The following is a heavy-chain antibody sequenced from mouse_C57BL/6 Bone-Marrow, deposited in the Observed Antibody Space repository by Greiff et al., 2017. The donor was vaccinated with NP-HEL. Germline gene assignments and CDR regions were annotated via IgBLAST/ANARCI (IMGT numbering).Heavy chain of an antibody. Sequence: QVHVKQSGPGLVQPSQSLSITCTVSGFSLTSYGVHWVRQSPGKGLEWLGVIWSGGSTDYNAAFISRLSISKDNSKSQVFFKMNSLQADDTAIYYCARTITTVVATTMDYWGQGTSVTVSS. CDR1: GFSLTSYG. V-gene: IGHV2-2*01. CDR2: IWSGGST. J-gene: IGHJ4*01. CDR3: ARTITTVVATTMDY. D-gene: IGHD1-1*01.